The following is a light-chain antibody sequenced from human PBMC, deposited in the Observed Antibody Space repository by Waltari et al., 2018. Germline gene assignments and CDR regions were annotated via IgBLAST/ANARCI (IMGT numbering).Light chain of an antibody. Sequence: SYELTQPPSVSLSPGQTARITCPAADLGKQFVFWYQHKAGQAPLLVIYKDIQRPSGIPERFSGSSSETTATLTINTVQPEDEATYYCQAADNTGTFPVFGGGTRLTVL. V-gene: IGLV3-25*03. CDR1: DLGKQF. J-gene: IGLJ3*02. CDR2: KDI. CDR3: QAADNTGTFPV.